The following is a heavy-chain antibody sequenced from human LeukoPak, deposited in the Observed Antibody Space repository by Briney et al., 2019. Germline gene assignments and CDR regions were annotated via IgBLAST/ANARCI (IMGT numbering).Heavy chain of an antibody. V-gene: IGHV3-23*01. Sequence: PGGSLRLSCASSGFTFSSYAMSWVRQAPGKGLKWVSAISGSGGSTYYADSVKGRFTISRDNSKNTLYLQMNSLRAEDTAVYYCAKDISPSLGYSYMDVWGKGTTVTVSS. J-gene: IGHJ6*03. CDR3: AKDISPSLGYSYMDV. CDR1: GFTFSSYA. CDR2: ISGSGGST. D-gene: IGHD2-15*01.